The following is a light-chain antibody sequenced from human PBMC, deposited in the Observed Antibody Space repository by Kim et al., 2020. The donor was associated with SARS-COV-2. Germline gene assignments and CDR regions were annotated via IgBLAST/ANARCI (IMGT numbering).Light chain of an antibody. CDR1: QSVSSSY. CDR3: QQYGSSPDT. Sequence: EIVLTQSPGTLSLSPGERATLSCRASQSVSSSYLAWYQQEPGQAPRLLIYGASSRATCIPDRFSGSGSGTDFTLTISRLEPEDFAVYYCQQYGSSPDTFGQGTKLEI. J-gene: IGKJ2*01. CDR2: GAS. V-gene: IGKV3-20*01.